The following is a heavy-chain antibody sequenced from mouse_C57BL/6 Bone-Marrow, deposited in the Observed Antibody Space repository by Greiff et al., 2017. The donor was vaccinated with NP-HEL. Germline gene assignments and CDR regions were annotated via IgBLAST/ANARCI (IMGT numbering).Heavy chain of an antibody. CDR2: INPNNGGT. D-gene: IGHD2-1*01. J-gene: IGHJ4*01. V-gene: IGHV1-26*01. CDR1: GYTFTDYY. Sequence: VQLQQSGPELVKPGASVKISCKASGYTFTDYYMNWVKQSHGKSLEWIGDINPNNGGTSYNQKFKGKATLTVDKSSSTAYMELRSLTSEDSAVYYCARRVYGKNYYAMDYWGQGTSVTVSS. CDR3: ARRVYGKNYYAMDY.